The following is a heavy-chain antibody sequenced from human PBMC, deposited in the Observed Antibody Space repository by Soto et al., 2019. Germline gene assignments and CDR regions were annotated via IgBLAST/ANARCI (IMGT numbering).Heavy chain of an antibody. D-gene: IGHD5-12*01. J-gene: IGHJ4*02. V-gene: IGHV1-69*02. CDR2: IIPILGIA. CDR3: ARGGVATTSPFDY. CDR1: GGTFSSYT. Sequence: QVQLVQSGAEVKKPGSSVKVSCKASGGTFSSYTISWVRQAPGQGLEGMGRIIPILGIANYAQKFQGRVTITADKSTSTAYMELSSLRSEDTAVYYCARGGVATTSPFDYWGQGTLVTVSS.